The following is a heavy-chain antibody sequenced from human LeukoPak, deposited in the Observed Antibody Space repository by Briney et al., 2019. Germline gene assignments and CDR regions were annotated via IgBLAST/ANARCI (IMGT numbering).Heavy chain of an antibody. CDR3: ARDHGGYYYRLGDY. D-gene: IGHD3-22*01. J-gene: IGHJ4*02. Sequence: GGSLRLSCAASGFTFSSYVMNWVRQAPGKGLEWVSYISSSSDTIHYADSVKGRFTISRDNAKNSLYLQMYSLRAEDTAVYYCARDHGGYYYRLGDYWGQGTLVTVSS. CDR1: GFTFSSYV. CDR2: ISSSSDTI. V-gene: IGHV3-48*04.